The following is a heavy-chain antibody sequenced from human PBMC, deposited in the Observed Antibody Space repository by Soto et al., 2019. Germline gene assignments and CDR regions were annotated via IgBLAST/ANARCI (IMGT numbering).Heavy chain of an antibody. D-gene: IGHD6-19*01. CDR2: IYHGGTT. CDR1: GDSISSGSY. CDR3: ARVHVMVVAGSTFDY. J-gene: IGHJ4*03. Sequence: SETLSLTCTVSGDSISSGSYWGWIRQPPGEGPEWIASIYHGGTTFYNPSLKSRISISVDTSKNQFSLRLTSVTAADTATYYCARVHVMVVAGSTFDYWGPGTLVTGSS. V-gene: IGHV4-38-2*02.